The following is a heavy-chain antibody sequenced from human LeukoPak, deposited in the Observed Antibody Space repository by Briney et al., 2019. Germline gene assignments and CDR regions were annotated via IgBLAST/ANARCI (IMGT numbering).Heavy chain of an antibody. CDR3: ARLVGSCSTTGCSFDY. D-gene: IGHD2-2*01. CDR2: IYYSGST. CDR1: GGSISSCHYY. V-gene: IGHV4-39*01. Sequence: SETLSLTCTVSGGSISSCHYYWGWIRQPPVKGLEWIGSIYYSGSTYYNPSLKSRVTISVDTSKNQFSLDLTSVTATDTAVYYRARLVGSCSTTGCSFDYWGQGTLVTVSS. J-gene: IGHJ4*02.